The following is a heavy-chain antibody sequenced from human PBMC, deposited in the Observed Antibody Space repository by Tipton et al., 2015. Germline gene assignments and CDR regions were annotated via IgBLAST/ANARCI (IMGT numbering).Heavy chain of an antibody. D-gene: IGHD3-10*01. CDR1: GGTFSRYA. CDR3: ARELPDSYNFDY. J-gene: IGHJ4*02. V-gene: IGHV1-46*03. Sequence: QSGAEVKKPGSSVKVSCKASGGTFSRYAISWVRQAPGQGLEWMGIIKSSGVDTIYPQKFQGRVTMTRDTSTSTVYMEMTSLTSEDTAVYYCARELPDSYNFDYWGQGTLVTVSS. CDR2: IKSSGVDT.